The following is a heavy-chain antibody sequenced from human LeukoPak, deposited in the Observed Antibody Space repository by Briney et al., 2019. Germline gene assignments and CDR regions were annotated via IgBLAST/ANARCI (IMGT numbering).Heavy chain of an antibody. Sequence: SETLSLTCTVSGDSISSGDYYWSWIRQPAGKGLEWIGRISSSGSTNYNPSLKSRVTISVDTSKNQFSLKLSSVTAADTAVYFCARRAGEYSHPYDYWGQGTLVTVSS. CDR2: ISSSGST. D-gene: IGHD4-17*01. CDR3: ARRAGEYSHPYDY. CDR1: GDSISSGDYY. V-gene: IGHV4-61*02. J-gene: IGHJ4*02.